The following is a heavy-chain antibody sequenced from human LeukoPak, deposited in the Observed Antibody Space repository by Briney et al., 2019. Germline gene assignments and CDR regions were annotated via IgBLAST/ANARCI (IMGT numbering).Heavy chain of an antibody. CDR2: IYYSGST. D-gene: IGHD3-10*01. CDR3: ARERRFGEEWWLDP. V-gene: IGHV4-59*01. CDR1: GGSISSYY. J-gene: IGHJ5*02. Sequence: SETLSLTCTVSGGSISSYYWSWIRQPPGKGLEWIGYIYYSGSTNYNPSLKSRVTISVDTSKNQFSLKLSSVTAADTAVYYCARERRFGEEWWLDPWGQGTLVAVSS.